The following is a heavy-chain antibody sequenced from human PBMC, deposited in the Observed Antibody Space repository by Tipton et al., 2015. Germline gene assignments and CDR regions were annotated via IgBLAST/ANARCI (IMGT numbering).Heavy chain of an antibody. D-gene: IGHD6-13*01. Sequence: QSGAEVKKPGSSVNVSCKASGGTLRSFAINWVRQAPGQGLEWMGWIIPIFGTANYAQKFQGRVTFTADASTTTTYMELSGLRSDDTAVYYCARGSSSPGNWFDPWGQGTLVTVSS. CDR1: GGTLRSFA. CDR2: IIPIFGTA. CDR3: ARGSSSPGNWFDP. V-gene: IGHV1-69*01. J-gene: IGHJ5*02.